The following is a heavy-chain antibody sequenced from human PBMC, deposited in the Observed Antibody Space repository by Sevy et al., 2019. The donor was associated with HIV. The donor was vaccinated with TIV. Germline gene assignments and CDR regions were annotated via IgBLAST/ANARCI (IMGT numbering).Heavy chain of an antibody. Sequence: GGSLRLSCAASGFTFSSYAMSWVRQAPGKGLEWVSSFTGSGTNTFYADSVKGRFTISRDNSKNTLYLQMNSLRAEDTAVYYCAKDLLYGITGYYSYWGQGTLVTVSS. CDR2: FTGSGTNT. CDR1: GFTFSSYA. D-gene: IGHD3-22*01. J-gene: IGHJ4*02. V-gene: IGHV3-23*01. CDR3: AKDLLYGITGYYSY.